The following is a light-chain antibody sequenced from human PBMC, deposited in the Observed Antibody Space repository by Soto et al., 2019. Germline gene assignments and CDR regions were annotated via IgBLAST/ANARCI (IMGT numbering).Light chain of an antibody. CDR3: QHYSSSPPAIT. CDR2: GAS. Sequence: EIVLTQSPGTRSLSPGERDTLACSGGQSVTSGYLAWYQQQPNQAPRLLIYGASYRATGIPDRFSGGGSGTDFTLTISRLEPEDFAVYYCQHYSSSPPAITCGQGTRLAIK. V-gene: IGKV3-20*01. CDR1: QSVTSGY. J-gene: IGKJ5*01.